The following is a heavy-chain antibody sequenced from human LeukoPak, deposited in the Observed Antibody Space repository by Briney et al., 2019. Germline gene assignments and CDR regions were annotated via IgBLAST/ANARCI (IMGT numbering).Heavy chain of an antibody. Sequence: SETLSLTCTVSVGSISSYYWSWIRQPPGKGLEWIGYIYYSGSTNYNPSLKSRVTVSVDTSKNQFSLKLSSVTAADTAVYYCARGDARGYSYGHFHFDHWGHGTLVTVSS. CDR1: VGSISSYY. CDR2: IYYSGST. CDR3: ARGDARGYSYGHFHFDH. J-gene: IGHJ4*01. V-gene: IGHV4-59*01. D-gene: IGHD5-18*01.